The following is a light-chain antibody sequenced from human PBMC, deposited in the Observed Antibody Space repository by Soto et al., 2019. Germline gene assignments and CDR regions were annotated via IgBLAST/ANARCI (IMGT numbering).Light chain of an antibody. J-gene: IGKJ2*01. Sequence: DIQMTQSPSTLSASVGDRITITCRASQSISSWLAWYQQKPGKAPKLLIYDASSLESGVPSRFSGSASGTEFTLTISGLQPNDFATYYCQQYTSYYTFGQGTKLEIK. V-gene: IGKV1-5*01. CDR2: DAS. CDR1: QSISSW. CDR3: QQYTSYYT.